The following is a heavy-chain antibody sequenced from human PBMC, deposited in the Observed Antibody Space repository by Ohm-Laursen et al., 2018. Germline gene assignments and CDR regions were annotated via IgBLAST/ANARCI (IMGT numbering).Heavy chain of an antibody. Sequence: SLTLSCASSGFTFTIYDIHWVRRGPGKGLGWVAVIWYDVSNKYYADSVKGRFTISRDNSKNPLYLQMNSLRAEATAVYYCEKDGRFSFFPPTYFDSWGQGTLVPVSS. CDR3: EKDGRFSFFPPTYFDS. V-gene: IGHV3-33*06. CDR1: GFTFTIYD. D-gene: IGHD3-3*01. CDR2: IWYDVSNK. J-gene: IGHJ4*02.